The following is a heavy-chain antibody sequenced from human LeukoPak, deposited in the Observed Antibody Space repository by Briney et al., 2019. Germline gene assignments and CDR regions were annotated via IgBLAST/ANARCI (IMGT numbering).Heavy chain of an antibody. CDR1: GASISSSSYY. CDR2: ISYSGST. D-gene: IGHD3-10*01. J-gene: IGHJ6*02. CDR3: ASRNALEVRGHYYYYGMDV. Sequence: PSETLSLTCTVSGASISSSSYYWGWIRQPPGKGLEWIGSISYSGSTYYHPSLQSRVTMSVDTSKHQFSLKLNSVTAADTAVYYFASRNALEVRGHYYYYGMDVWGQGTTVTVSS. V-gene: IGHV4-39*01.